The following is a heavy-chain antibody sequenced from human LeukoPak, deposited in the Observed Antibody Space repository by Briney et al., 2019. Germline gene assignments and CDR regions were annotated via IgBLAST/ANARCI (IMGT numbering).Heavy chain of an antibody. CDR1: GFTFSSYR. V-gene: IGHV3-7*01. CDR3: ARDSSYGFDS. J-gene: IGHJ4*02. D-gene: IGHD5-18*01. CDR2: IKHGGSDK. Sequence: GETLTLTCAAYGFTFSSYRMSWIRQAPGKGLEWLANIKHGGSDKYYVGSVKVRFTISRDNAKNSLYLQMDSLRAEDTAAYCCARDSSYGFDSWGQGTLVTVSS.